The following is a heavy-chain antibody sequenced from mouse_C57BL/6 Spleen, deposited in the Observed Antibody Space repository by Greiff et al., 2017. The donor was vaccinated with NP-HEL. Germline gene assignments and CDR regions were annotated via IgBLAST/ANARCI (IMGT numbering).Heavy chain of an antibody. D-gene: IGHD1-2*01. J-gene: IGHJ3*01. CDR2: IYPGDGDT. CDR3: ARGDYYGVAY. CDR1: GYAFSSYW. Sequence: QVQLHQSGAALVKPGASVKISCKASGYAFSSYWMNWVKQRPGKGLEWIGQIYPGDGDTNYNGKFKGKATLTADKSSSTAYMQLSSLTSEDSAVYFCARGDYYGVAYWGQGTLVTVSA. V-gene: IGHV1-80*01.